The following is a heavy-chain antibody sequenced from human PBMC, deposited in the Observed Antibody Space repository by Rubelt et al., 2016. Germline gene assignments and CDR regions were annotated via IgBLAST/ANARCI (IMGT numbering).Heavy chain of an antibody. Sequence: EVQLVESGGGLVKPGGSLRLSCAASGFTFSNAWMSWVRQAPGKGLEWVGRITSKTDGGTTDYAAPVKGRVTIAREYSKNTLDLQMNSMKTEYTAVYYCTTDGDSSSSGWTTWGQGTLVTVSS. D-gene: IGHD6-6*01. V-gene: IGHV3-15*01. J-gene: IGHJ4*02. CDR1: GFTFSNAW. CDR3: TTDGDSSSSGWTT. CDR2: ITSKTDGGTT.